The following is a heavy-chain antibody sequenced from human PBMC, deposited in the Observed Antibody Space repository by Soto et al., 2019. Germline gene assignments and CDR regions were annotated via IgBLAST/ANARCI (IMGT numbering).Heavy chain of an antibody. V-gene: IGHV3-30*18. CDR3: AKEGSSGWYGMDV. CDR1: GFTFSSYG. D-gene: IGHD6-25*01. Sequence: QVQLVESGGGVVQPGRSLRLSCAASGFTFSSYGMHWVRQAPGKGLEWVAVISYDGSNKYYADSVKGRFTISRDNSKTTLYLQMNSLRAEDTAVYYCAKEGSSGWYGMDVWGQGTTVTVSS. J-gene: IGHJ6*02. CDR2: ISYDGSNK.